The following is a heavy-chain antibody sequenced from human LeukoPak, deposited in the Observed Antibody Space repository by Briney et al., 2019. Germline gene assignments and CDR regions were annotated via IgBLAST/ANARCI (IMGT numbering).Heavy chain of an antibody. J-gene: IGHJ6*02. CDR2: IGSTSDTI. V-gene: IGHV3-48*04. CDR3: ARDLSEPHWYSSGWSLDV. D-gene: IGHD6-19*01. Sequence: GGSLRLSCAASGFTFTSYSMNWVRQAPGKGLEWVSYIGSTSDTIFYADSVKGRFTISRDNAKNSLYLQMKRLRAEDTAVYYCARDLSEPHWYSSGWSLDVWGQGTTVTVSS. CDR1: GFTFTSYS.